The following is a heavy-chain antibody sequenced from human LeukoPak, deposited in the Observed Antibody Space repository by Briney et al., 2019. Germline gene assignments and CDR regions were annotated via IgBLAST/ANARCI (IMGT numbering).Heavy chain of an antibody. CDR2: IIPILGIA. V-gene: IGHV1-69*04. D-gene: IGHD2-2*02. J-gene: IGHJ5*02. Sequence: SVKVSCKASGGTFSSYTISWVRQAPGQGLEWMGRIIPILGIANYAQKFQGRVRITADKSTSTAYMELSSLRSEDTAVYYCARDSMGQYQLLYSSSWGQGTLVTVSS. CDR1: GGTFSSYT. CDR3: ARDSMGQYQLLYSSS.